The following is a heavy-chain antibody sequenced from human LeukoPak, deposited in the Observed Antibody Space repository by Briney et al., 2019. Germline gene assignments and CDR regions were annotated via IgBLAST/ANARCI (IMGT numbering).Heavy chain of an antibody. V-gene: IGHV3-11*04. Sequence: GGSLRLSCAASGFTFSDYHMSWIRQAPGKGLEWVSYISSSGSTIYYADSVKGRFTISRDNAKNSLFLQMNSLRAEDTAVYYCARDIPAPGICFDYWGQGTLVTVSS. CDR1: GFTFSDYH. J-gene: IGHJ4*02. CDR3: ARDIPAPGICFDY. CDR2: ISSSGSTI. D-gene: IGHD6-13*01.